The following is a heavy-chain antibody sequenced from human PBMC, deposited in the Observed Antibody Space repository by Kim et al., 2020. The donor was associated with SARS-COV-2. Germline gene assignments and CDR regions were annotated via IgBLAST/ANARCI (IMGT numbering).Heavy chain of an antibody. J-gene: IGHJ6*02. Sequence: GGSLRLSCAASGFTFSSYWMHWVRQAPGKGLVWVSRINSDGSSTSYADSAKGRFTISRDNAKNTLYLQMNSLRAEDTAVYYCARGGAGTDYYYYGMDVWGQGTTVTVSS. CDR3: ARGGAGTDYYYYGMDV. CDR2: INSDGSST. V-gene: IGHV3-74*01. CDR1: GFTFSSYW. D-gene: IGHD6-13*01.